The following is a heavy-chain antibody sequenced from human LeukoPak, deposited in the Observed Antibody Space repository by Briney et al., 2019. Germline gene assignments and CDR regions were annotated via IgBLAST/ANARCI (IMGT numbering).Heavy chain of an antibody. J-gene: IGHJ4*02. D-gene: IGHD3-16*01. CDR3: ARRGGMSSGRSFDH. CDR1: GFDFNYYD. Sequence: GGSLRLSCVGSGFDFNYYDINWVRQAPGKGQEWVSSISSGSSYIYFADSAKGRFTISRDNANGSVFLHMTSLRPEDTAVYYCARRGGMSSGRSFDHWGQGTLVTVSS. V-gene: IGHV3-21*01. CDR2: ISSGSSYI.